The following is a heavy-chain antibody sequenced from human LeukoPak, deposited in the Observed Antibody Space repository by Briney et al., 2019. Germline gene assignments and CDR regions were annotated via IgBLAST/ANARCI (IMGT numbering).Heavy chain of an antibody. D-gene: IGHD5-12*01. J-gene: IGHJ4*02. CDR1: GFTFSSDG. Sequence: GGSLRLSCAASGFTFSSDGMHWVRQAPGKGLEWVAVISYDGSNKYYADSVKGRFTISRDNSKNTLYLKMNSLRADDTAVYYCAKDRGVSRGYDPDYWGQGTLVTVSS. CDR3: AKDRGVSRGYDPDY. V-gene: IGHV3-30*18. CDR2: ISYDGSNK.